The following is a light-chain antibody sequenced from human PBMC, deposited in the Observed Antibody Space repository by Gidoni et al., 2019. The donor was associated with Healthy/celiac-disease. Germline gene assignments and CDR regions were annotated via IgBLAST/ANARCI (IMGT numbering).Light chain of an antibody. V-gene: IGKV3-11*01. Sequence: EIVLTQSPSTLSLSPGERATLACRDSQSVSSSLAWYQQKPCQAPRLRIYEASNRATGIQARFSGSGSGTDFTLTISSIEPEDFAVYYCQQRSNWQTFXXXTKVEIK. J-gene: IGKJ1*01. CDR1: QSVSSS. CDR2: EAS. CDR3: QQRSNWQT.